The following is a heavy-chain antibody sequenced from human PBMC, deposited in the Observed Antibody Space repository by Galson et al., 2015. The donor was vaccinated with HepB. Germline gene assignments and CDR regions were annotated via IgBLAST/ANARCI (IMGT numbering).Heavy chain of an antibody. D-gene: IGHD3-10*01. Sequence: SLRLSCAASGFTFSSYAMSWVRQAPGKGLEWVSAISGSGGSTYYADSVKGRFTISRDNSKNTLYLQMNSLRAEDTAVYYCAKVLLWFGEAGDAFDIWGQGTMVTVSS. J-gene: IGHJ3*02. CDR1: GFTFSSYA. CDR3: AKVLLWFGEAGDAFDI. V-gene: IGHV3-23*01. CDR2: ISGSGGST.